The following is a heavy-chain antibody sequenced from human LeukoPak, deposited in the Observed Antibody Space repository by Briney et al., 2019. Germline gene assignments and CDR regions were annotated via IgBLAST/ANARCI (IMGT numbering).Heavy chain of an antibody. J-gene: IGHJ4*02. CDR1: GGSISSYY. CDR2: LSKSGNT. Sequence: SETLSLTCTVSGGSISSYYWSWIRLPPGKGLEWIGYLSKSGNTNYSPSLKSRVTIFGDTSKNQFSLKLSSVTAADTAVYYCARDRMYGSGSYAFDYWGQGTLVTVSS. CDR3: ARDRMYGSGSYAFDY. D-gene: IGHD3-10*01. V-gene: IGHV4-59*01.